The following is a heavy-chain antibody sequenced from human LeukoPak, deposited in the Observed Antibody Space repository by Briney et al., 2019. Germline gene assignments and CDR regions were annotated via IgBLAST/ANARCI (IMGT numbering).Heavy chain of an antibody. J-gene: IGHJ4*02. D-gene: IGHD2-15*01. CDR3: ARDCYHAIDY. CDR1: GFTFSSTW. V-gene: IGHV3-74*03. CDR2: ITSDGSST. Sequence: GGSLRLSCAASGFTFSSTWMHWVRQVPGKELVWVARITSDGSSTTYAESVKGRFTISRDNAKNTLYLEMNSLRAENTAVYYCARDCYHAIDYWGQGTLVTVSS.